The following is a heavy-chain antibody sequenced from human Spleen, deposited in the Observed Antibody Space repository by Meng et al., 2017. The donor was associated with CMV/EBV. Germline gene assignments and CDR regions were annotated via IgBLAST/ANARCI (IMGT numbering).Heavy chain of an antibody. CDR3: ANQLAVAGLYNFDY. V-gene: IGHV4-39*07. CDR1: GDSIGSSSYY. CDR2: IYSGVTT. D-gene: IGHD6-19*01. J-gene: IGHJ4*02. Sequence: SETLSLTCTVSGDSIGSSSYYWAWIRQPPGKGLEWIGSIYSGVTTYYTPSLKSRVAILVDTSKNQFSLKLSSVTAADTAMYYCANQLAVAGLYNFDYWGQGTLVTVSS.